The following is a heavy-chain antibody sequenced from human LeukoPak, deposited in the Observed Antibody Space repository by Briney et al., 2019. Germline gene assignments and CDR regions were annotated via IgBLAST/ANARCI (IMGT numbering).Heavy chain of an antibody. D-gene: IGHD6-13*01. CDR1: GGSISGYH. Sequence: SETLSLTCNVSGGSISGYHWSWIRQPPGKGLEWLGYIYYSGSSNYNPSLKSRVTISADTSKNQFSLKLSSVTAADTAVYYCARGIAAAGKGFDYWGQGTLVTVSS. CDR3: ARGIAAAGKGFDY. CDR2: IYYSGSS. J-gene: IGHJ4*02. V-gene: IGHV4-59*12.